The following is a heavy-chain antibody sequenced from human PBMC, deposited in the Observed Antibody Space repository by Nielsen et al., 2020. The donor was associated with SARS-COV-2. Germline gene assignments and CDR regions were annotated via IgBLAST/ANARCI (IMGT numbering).Heavy chain of an antibody. V-gene: IGHV4-31*03. J-gene: IGHJ4*02. Sequence: SETLSLTCTVSGGSVSSGGYYWSWIRQHPGKGLEWIGYIYYSGSTYYNPSLKSRVTISIDTSKNQFSLKLTSMTAADTAVYYCATLTTGTTGVDYWGQGILVTVSS. CDR1: GGSVSSGGYY. CDR3: ATLTTGTTGVDY. CDR2: IYYSGST. D-gene: IGHD1-1*01.